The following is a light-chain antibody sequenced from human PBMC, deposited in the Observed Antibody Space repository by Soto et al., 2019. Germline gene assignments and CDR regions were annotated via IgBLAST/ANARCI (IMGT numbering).Light chain of an antibody. Sequence: DIQMTQSPSTLSGSVGDRVTITWRASQTISSWLAWYQQKPGKAPKLLIYKASTLKSGVPSRFSGSGSGTEFTLTISSLQPDDFATYYCQQYYSYPITFGQGTRLEI. J-gene: IGKJ5*01. CDR2: KAS. V-gene: IGKV1-5*03. CDR1: QTISSW. CDR3: QQYYSYPIT.